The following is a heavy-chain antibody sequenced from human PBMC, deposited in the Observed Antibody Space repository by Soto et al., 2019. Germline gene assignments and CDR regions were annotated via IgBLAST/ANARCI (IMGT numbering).Heavy chain of an antibody. CDR1: GGSFSGYY. D-gene: IGHD5-18*01. CDR3: ARGDTPGHIAKMERWFDP. Sequence: SETLSLTCAVYGGSFSGYYWSWIRQPPGKGLEWIGEINHSGSTNYNPSLKSRVTISVDTSKNQFSLKLSSVTAADTAVYYCARGDTPGHIAKMERWFDPWGQGTLVTVSS. V-gene: IGHV4-34*01. CDR2: INHSGST. J-gene: IGHJ5*02.